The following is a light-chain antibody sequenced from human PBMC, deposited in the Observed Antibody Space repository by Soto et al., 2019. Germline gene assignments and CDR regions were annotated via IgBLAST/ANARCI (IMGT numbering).Light chain of an antibody. J-gene: IGKJ5*01. V-gene: IGKV3-11*01. CDR1: QSVSSS. CDR3: QQRSNWPIT. CDR2: DAS. Sequence: EIVLTQSPATLSLSPGERATLSCRASQSVSSSLAWYQRKPGQAPRLLIYDASNRANGIPARFSGSGSGTDFTLTISSLEPEDFAVYYCQQRSNWPITFGQGTRLEIK.